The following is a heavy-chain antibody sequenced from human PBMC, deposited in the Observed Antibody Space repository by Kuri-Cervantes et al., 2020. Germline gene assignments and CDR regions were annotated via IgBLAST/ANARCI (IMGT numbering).Heavy chain of an antibody. V-gene: IGHV1-46*01. CDR2: INPSGGST. J-gene: IGHJ5*02. Sequence: ASVKVSCKAPGYTFTSYYMHWVRQAPGQGLEWMGIINPSGGSTSYAQKFQGRVTMTRNTSISTAYMELSSLRSEDTAVYYCARGVRGYSYGPNWFDPWGQGTLVTVSS. D-gene: IGHD5-18*01. CDR3: ARGVRGYSYGPNWFDP. CDR1: GYTFTSYY.